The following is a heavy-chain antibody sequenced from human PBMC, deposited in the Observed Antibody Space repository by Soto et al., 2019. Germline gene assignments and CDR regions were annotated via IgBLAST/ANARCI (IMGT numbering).Heavy chain of an antibody. V-gene: IGHV3-21*01. D-gene: IGHD3-3*01. Sequence: EVQLVESGGGLVKPGGSLRLSCAASGFTFSSYSMNWVRQAPGKGLEWVSSISSSSSYIYYADSVKGRFTISRDNAKNSRYLQMNSLRAEDTAVYYCARDTLAYYDFWSGYLGGYNYYYMDVWGKGTTVTVSS. CDR2: ISSSSSYI. CDR1: GFTFSSYS. CDR3: ARDTLAYYDFWSGYLGGYNYYYMDV. J-gene: IGHJ6*03.